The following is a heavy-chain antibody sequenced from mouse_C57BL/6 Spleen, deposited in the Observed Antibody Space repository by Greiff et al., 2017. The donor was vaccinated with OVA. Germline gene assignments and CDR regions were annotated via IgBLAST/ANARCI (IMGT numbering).Heavy chain of an antibody. CDR1: GYTFTSYW. Sequence: QVQLQQPGAELVKPGASVKVSCKASGYTFTSYWMHWVKQRPGQGLEWIGRIHPSDGDTNYNQKLKGKATLTVDKSSSTAYMQLSSLTSEDGAVYYCAIACYSNCGFACWGQGTLVTVSA. CDR2: IHPSDGDT. D-gene: IGHD2-5*01. J-gene: IGHJ3*01. CDR3: AIACYSNCGFAC. V-gene: IGHV1-74*01.